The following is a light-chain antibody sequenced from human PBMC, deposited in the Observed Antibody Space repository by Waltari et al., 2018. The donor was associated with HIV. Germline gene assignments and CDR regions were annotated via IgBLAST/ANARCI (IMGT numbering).Light chain of an antibody. CDR1: QGISTN. Sequence: DIQMTQSPSSLSASVGDRVTSTCRASQGISTNLAWFQLKPGNAPKSLMYAAPSLQSGVPSRFSGSGFGTDFTHTISSLQPEDFATYYSQQYNMFPPTFGQGTKGEIE. J-gene: IGKJ1*01. V-gene: IGKV1-16*01. CDR3: QQYNMFPPT. CDR2: AAP.